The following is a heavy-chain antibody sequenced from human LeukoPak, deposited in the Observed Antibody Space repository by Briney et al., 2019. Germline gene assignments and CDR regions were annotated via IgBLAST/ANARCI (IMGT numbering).Heavy chain of an antibody. CDR3: TSGISVASTRGYFDY. CDR2: INSDGFTT. D-gene: IGHD6-19*01. CDR1: GFTFSTYW. Sequence: GSLRLSCAASGFTFSTYWMHWVRQAPGKGLVWVSRINSDGFTTNYADSVKGRFTISRDNAKNTLYLQINSLRAEDTAVYYCTSGISVASTRGYFDYWGQGTLVTVSS. J-gene: IGHJ4*02. V-gene: IGHV3-74*01.